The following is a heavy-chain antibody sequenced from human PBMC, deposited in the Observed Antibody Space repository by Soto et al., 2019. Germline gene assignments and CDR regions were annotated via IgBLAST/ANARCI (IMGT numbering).Heavy chain of an antibody. D-gene: IGHD3-22*01. CDR3: AKSYDSSGNDAFDI. CDR1: GFTFSSYG. CDR2: ISYDGSNK. J-gene: IGHJ3*02. Sequence: QVQLVESGGGVVQPGRSLRLSCAASGFTFSSYGMHWVRQAPGKGLEWVAVISYDGSNKYYADSVKGRSTISRDNSKNTLYLQMNSLRAEDTAVYYCAKSYDSSGNDAFDIWGQGTMVTVSS. V-gene: IGHV3-30*18.